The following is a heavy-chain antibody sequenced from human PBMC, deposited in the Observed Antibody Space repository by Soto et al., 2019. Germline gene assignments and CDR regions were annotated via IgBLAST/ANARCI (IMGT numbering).Heavy chain of an antibody. D-gene: IGHD5-12*01. Sequence: PGGYLRLSCAASGFTFSSYWMHWVRQAPGKGLVWVSRINSDGSSTSYADSVKGRFTISRDNAKNTLYLQMHSLRAEDTAVYYCARGPHSGCDRIFDYWGQGTRV. V-gene: IGHV3-74*01. CDR1: GFTFSSYW. CDR3: ARGPHSGCDRIFDY. J-gene: IGHJ4*02. CDR2: INSDGSST.